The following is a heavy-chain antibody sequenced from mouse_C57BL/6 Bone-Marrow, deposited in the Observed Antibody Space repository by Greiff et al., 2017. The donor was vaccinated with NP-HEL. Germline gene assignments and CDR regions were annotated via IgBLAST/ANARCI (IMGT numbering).Heavy chain of an antibody. Sequence: QVQLKQPGAELVKPGASVKMSCKASGYTFTSYWITWVKQRPGQGLEWIGDIYPGSGSTNYNEKFKSKATLTVDTSSSTAYMQLSSLTSEDSAVYYCARERPANWVFDYWGQGTTLTVSS. J-gene: IGHJ2*01. CDR3: ARERPANWVFDY. D-gene: IGHD4-1*01. CDR2: IYPGSGST. CDR1: GYTFTSYW. V-gene: IGHV1-55*01.